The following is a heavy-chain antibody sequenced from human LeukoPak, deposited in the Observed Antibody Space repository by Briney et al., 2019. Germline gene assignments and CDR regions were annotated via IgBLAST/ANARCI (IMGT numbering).Heavy chain of an antibody. CDR1: GGSISSGGYY. J-gene: IGHJ3*02. D-gene: IGHD2-21*02. CDR2: IYHSGST. CDR3: ASGYCGGDCHDAFDI. Sequence: SQTLSLTCTVSGGSISSGGYYWSWIRQPPGKGLEWIGYIYHSGSTYYNPSLKSRVTISVDRSKNQFSLKLSSVTAADTAVYYCASGYCGGDCHDAFDIWGQGTMVTVSS. V-gene: IGHV4-30-2*01.